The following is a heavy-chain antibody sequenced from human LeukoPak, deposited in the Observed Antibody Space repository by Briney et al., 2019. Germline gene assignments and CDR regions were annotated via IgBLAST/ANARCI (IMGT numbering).Heavy chain of an antibody. V-gene: IGHV1-46*01. D-gene: IGHD2-8*02. CDR2: IDPSGGGT. CDR3: AKDLRNIRTLVDLQMI. J-gene: IGHJ3*02. CDR1: GYTFTNYY. Sequence: ASVKVSCKASGYTFTNYYVHWVRQAPGQGLEWMGIIDPSGGGTTYAQKFQGRVNMTRDTSTSTVHMELSSLRYEDTAVYYCAKDLRNIRTLVDLQMIWGQGTLVIVSS.